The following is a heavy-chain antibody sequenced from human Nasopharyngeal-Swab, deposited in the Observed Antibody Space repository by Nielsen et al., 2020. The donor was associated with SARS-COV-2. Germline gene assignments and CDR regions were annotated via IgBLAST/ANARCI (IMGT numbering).Heavy chain of an antibody. CDR1: GFTFSSYS. J-gene: IGHJ2*01. CDR3: ARDSTSTDRDWYFDL. Sequence: GVLKISCAASGFTFSSYSMNWVRQAPGKGLEWVSSISSSSSYIYYADSVKGRFTISRDNAKNSLYLQMNSLRAEDTAVYYCARDSTSTDRDWYFDLWDRGTLVTVSS. CDR2: ISSSSSYI. V-gene: IGHV3-21*01.